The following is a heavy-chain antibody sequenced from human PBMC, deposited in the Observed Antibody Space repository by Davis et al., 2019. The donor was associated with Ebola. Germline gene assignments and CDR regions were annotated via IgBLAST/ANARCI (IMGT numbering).Heavy chain of an antibody. D-gene: IGHD3/OR15-3a*01. J-gene: IGHJ4*02. V-gene: IGHV1-3*01. CDR3: ARGTDLSKALNY. Sequence: ASVKVSCKASGYTFTSYAMHWVRQAPGQRLEWMGWSNAGNGNTKYSQEFQGRVTITRNTSISTAYMELSSLRSEDTAVYYCARGTDLSKALNYWGQGTLVTVSS. CDR1: GYTFTSYA. CDR2: SNAGNGNT.